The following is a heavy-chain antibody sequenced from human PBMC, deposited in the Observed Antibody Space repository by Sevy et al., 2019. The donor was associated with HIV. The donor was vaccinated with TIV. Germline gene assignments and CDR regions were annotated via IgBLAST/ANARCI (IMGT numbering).Heavy chain of an antibody. D-gene: IGHD3-16*01. CDR2: IVVGSDVT. J-gene: IGHJ3*02. V-gene: IGHV1-58*01. CDR1: GFTFSSSA. CDR3: AAEDMTTFGGHLRVFDI. Sequence: ASVKVSCKTSGFTFSSSAVQWVRQVRGQRLEWIGWIVVGSDVTNYAQNFQERVTISRDVSTKTVYMDLTSLRSEDTAVYYCAAEDMTTFGGHLRVFDIWGQETMVTVSS.